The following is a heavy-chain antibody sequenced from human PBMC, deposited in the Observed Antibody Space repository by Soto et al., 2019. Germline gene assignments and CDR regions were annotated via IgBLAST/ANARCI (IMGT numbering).Heavy chain of an antibody. CDR3: AAAIYYYYGMDV. J-gene: IGHJ6*02. CDR2: IVVGSGNT. D-gene: IGHD2-2*02. V-gene: IGHV1-58*01. CDR1: GVTFTSSA. Sequence: SVEASGKASGVTFTSSAVQWVRQARGQRLEWIGWIVVGSGNTNYAQKFQERVTITRDMSTSTAYMELSSLRSEDTAVYYCAAAIYYYYGMDVWGQGTTVTVSS.